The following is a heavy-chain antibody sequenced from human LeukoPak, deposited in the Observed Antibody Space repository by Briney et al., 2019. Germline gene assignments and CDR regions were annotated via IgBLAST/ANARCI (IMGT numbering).Heavy chain of an antibody. CDR3: ARGGGATDY. CDR2: IKQDGSDK. CDR1: GFTVSSNY. D-gene: IGHD1-26*01. J-gene: IGHJ4*02. V-gene: IGHV3-7*04. Sequence: GGSLRLSCAASGFTVSSNYMSWVRQAPGKGLEWVANIKQDGSDKYYVDSVKGRFTISRDNAKNSLHLQMNSLRAEDTAVYYCARGGGATDYRGQGTLVTVSS.